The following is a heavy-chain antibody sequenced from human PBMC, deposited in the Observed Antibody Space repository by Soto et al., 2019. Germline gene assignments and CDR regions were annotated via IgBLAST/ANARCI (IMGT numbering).Heavy chain of an antibody. J-gene: IGHJ4*02. V-gene: IGHV3-74*01. CDR3: SRDTFGEDDS. CDR1: GITFSSYW. CDR2: INPDGTST. Sequence: EVQLVESGGGLVQPGGSLRLSCAASGITFSSYWMHWVRQVPGKGLVWVSRINPDGTSTSYSDFVKGRFTIYRDNTKSTLYMHLNVLRADDTALYYCSRDTFGEDDSGGKGTLVTVS. D-gene: IGHD3-3*01.